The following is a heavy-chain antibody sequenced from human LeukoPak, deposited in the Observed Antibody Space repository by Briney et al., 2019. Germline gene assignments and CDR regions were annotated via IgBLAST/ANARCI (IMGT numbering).Heavy chain of an antibody. CDR1: GFTFSSYE. J-gene: IGHJ4*02. CDR2: ISSCGSTI. V-gene: IGHV3-48*03. D-gene: IGHD5-24*01. Sequence: GGSLRLSCAASGFTFSSYEMNWVSQAPGKGLEWVSYISSCGSTIYSADSVKGRFTISRDNAKNSLYLQMNSRRAEDTAVYYCARDRRRDGYKDPFDYWGQGTLVTVSP. CDR3: ARDRRRDGYKDPFDY.